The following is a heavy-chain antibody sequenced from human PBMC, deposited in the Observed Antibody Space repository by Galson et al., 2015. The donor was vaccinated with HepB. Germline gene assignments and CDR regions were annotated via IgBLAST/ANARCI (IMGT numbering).Heavy chain of an antibody. J-gene: IGHJ4*02. CDR3: AKAFVLRFLEWPSHFDY. CDR1: GFTFDDYA. D-gene: IGHD3-3*01. CDR2: ISWNSGSI. Sequence: SLRLSCAASGFTFDDYAMHWVRQAPGKGLEWVSGISWNSGSIGYADSVKGRFTISRDNAKNSLYLQMNSLRAEDTALYYCAKAFVLRFLEWPSHFDYWGQGTLVTVSS. V-gene: IGHV3-9*01.